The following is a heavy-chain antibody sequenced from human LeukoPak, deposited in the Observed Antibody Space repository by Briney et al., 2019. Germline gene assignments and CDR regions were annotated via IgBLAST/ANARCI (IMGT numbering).Heavy chain of an antibody. CDR1: GYTFTSYG. CDR3: ARDPGAVTLEH. CDR2: ISAYNGST. J-gene: IGHJ4*02. V-gene: IGHV1-18*01. Sequence: ASLKVSCTASGYTFTSYGISWVRQAPGQGPEWMGYISAYNGSTNYAQKVQGRVTLTTDTSTSTAYMELRSLRSDDTAVYYCARDPGAVTLEHWGQGTLVTVSS. D-gene: IGHD2-15*01.